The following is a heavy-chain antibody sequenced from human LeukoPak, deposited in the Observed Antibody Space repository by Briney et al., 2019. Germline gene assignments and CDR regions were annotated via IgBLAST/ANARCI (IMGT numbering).Heavy chain of an antibody. Sequence: GGSLRLSCAASGNYWMHWVRQAPGKGLEWVAVIWYDGSNKYYADSVKGRFTISRDNSKNTLYLQMNSLRAEDTAVYYCARAALGYYDILTGYYNNWLDPWGQGTLVTVSS. J-gene: IGHJ5*02. CDR3: ARAALGYYDILTGYYNNWLDP. CDR2: IWYDGSNK. CDR1: GNYW. D-gene: IGHD3-9*01. V-gene: IGHV3-33*08.